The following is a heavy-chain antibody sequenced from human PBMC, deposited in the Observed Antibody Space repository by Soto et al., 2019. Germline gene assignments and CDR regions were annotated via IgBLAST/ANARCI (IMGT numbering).Heavy chain of an antibody. Sequence: GGSLRLSCAASGFTFSSYAMSWVRQAPGKGLEWVSAISGSGGSTYYADSVKGRFTISRNNSKNTLYLQMNSLRAEDTALFYFAKVRSLPQLWSRLDAFDIWGQGTMVTVSS. V-gene: IGHV3-23*01. J-gene: IGHJ3*02. CDR2: ISGSGGST. D-gene: IGHD5-18*01. CDR1: GFTFSSYA. CDR3: AKVRSLPQLWSRLDAFDI.